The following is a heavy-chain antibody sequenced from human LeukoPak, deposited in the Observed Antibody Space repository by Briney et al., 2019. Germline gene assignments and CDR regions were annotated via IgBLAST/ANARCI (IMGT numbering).Heavy chain of an antibody. CDR2: LYSGGST. J-gene: IGHJ6*02. D-gene: IGHD5-24*01. CDR3: ASRDKGYYYGMDV. Sequence: GGSLRLPCAASGFTVSGNYMSWVRQPPGKGLEWVSLLYSGGSTCYADSVKGRFSISRDNSKNTLYLQMNSLRAEDTAVYYCASRDKGYYYGMDVWGQGTTVTVSS. V-gene: IGHV3-66*01. CDR1: GFTVSGNY.